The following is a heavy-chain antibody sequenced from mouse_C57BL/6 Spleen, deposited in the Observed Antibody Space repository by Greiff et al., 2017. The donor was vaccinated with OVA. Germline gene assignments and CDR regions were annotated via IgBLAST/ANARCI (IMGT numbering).Heavy chain of an antibody. D-gene: IGHD4-1*01. CDR2: IEPSDSYT. V-gene: IGHV1-50*01. Sequence: QVQLQQPGAELVKPGASVKLSCKASGYTFTSYWMQWVKQRPGQGLEWIGEIEPSDSYTNYNQKFKGKATLTVDTSSSTAYMQLSSLTSEDSAVYYCARKGTGTRYFDYWGQGTTLTVSS. CDR3: ARKGTGTRYFDY. J-gene: IGHJ2*01. CDR1: GYTFTSYW.